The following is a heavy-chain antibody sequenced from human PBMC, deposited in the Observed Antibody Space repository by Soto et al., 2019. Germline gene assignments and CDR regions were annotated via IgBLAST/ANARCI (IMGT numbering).Heavy chain of an antibody. J-gene: IGHJ4*02. CDR2: IRSQTHGGTV. CDR1: GLNFNNAW. D-gene: IGHD1-26*01. CDR3: TADAPQYSGSEF. Sequence: EVRLAESGGGLVKPGQSLRLSCVASGLNFNNAWMSWVRQAPGKGLEWLGLIRSQTHGGTVDYAGPVRDRISISRDDSENTIYLQMSSLEYEDTAVYYCTADAPQYSGSEFWGQGTLVTVSS. V-gene: IGHV3-15*01.